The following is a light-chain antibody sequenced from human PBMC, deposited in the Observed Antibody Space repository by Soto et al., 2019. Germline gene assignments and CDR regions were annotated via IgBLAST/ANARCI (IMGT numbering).Light chain of an antibody. CDR1: QSVSSSY. J-gene: IGKJ5*01. Sequence: ELVLTQSPGSLSVSSGKRATLCCRASQSVSSSYLAWYQQKPGQAPRLLIYGSSSRATGIPDRFSGSWSGTDFTLTSSLLDPEDFALYYCQQYGSPRFTFGQGTRLEV. CDR2: GSS. V-gene: IGKV3-20*01. CDR3: QQYGSPRFT.